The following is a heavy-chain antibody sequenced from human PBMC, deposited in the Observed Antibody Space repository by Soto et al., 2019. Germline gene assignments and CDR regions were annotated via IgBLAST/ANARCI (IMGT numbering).Heavy chain of an antibody. J-gene: IGHJ4*02. CDR2: ISYDGSKK. CDR3: AKERRGRGAFDY. Sequence: QVQLVESGGGVVQPGRSLRLSCAASGFTFHSYDMHWVRQAPGKGLEWVAVISYDGSKKYYADAVKGRFTVSRDNSENPLYLQMSSLRAEDTALYYCAKERRGRGAFDYWGQGTLVTVSS. CDR1: GFTFHSYD. V-gene: IGHV3-30*18.